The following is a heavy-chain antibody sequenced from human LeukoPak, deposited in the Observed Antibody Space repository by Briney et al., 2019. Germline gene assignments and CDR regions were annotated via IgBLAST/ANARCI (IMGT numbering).Heavy chain of an antibody. J-gene: IGHJ3*02. CDR2: IYYSGST. V-gene: IGHV4-39*07. CDR3: AREYYDSNKAPALDI. Sequence: SETLSLTCTVSGGSISSSSYYWGWIRQPPGKGLEWIGSIYYSGSTYYNPSLKSRVTISVDTSKNQFSLKLSSVTAADTAVYYCAREYYDSNKAPALDIWGQGTMVTVSS. D-gene: IGHD3-22*01. CDR1: GGSISSSSYY.